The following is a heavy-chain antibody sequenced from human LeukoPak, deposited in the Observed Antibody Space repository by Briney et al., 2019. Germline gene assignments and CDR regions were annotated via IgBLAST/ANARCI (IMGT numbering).Heavy chain of an antibody. CDR3: ARDLDGDFDAFDI. D-gene: IGHD4-17*01. CDR1: GFTFDDYA. J-gene: IGHJ3*02. CDR2: ISWNSGSI. Sequence: GRSLRLSCAASGFTFDDYAMHWVRQAPGKGLEWVSGISWNSGSIGYADSVKGRFTISRDNAKNSLYLQMNSLRVEDTAVYYCARDLDGDFDAFDIWGQGTMVTVSS. V-gene: IGHV3-9*01.